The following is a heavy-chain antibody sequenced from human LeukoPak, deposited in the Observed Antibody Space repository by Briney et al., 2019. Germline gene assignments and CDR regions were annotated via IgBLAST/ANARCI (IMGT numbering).Heavy chain of an antibody. CDR2: IIPILGIA. CDR3: ARQPILLWFGELLYYYYGMDV. J-gene: IGHJ6*02. V-gene: IGHV1-69*04. D-gene: IGHD3-10*01. Sequence: ASVKASCKASGGTFSSYAISWVRQAPGQGLEWMGRIIPILGIANYAQKFQGRVTITADKSTSTAYMELSSLRSEDTAVYYCARQPILLWFGELLYYYYGMDVWGQGTTVTVSS. CDR1: GGTFSSYA.